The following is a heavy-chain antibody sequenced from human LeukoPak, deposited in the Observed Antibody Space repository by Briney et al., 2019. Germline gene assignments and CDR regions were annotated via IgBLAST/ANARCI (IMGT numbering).Heavy chain of an antibody. CDR1: GFTFSSSG. CDR3: AKDRSTTWAFDY. CDR2: ISYEGGRK. D-gene: IGHD1-14*01. Sequence: GGSLRLSCAASGFTFSSSGMHWVRQAPGKGLAWVSFISYEGGRKYYADSVKGRFTISRDNSKDTLYLQMNSLTADDTAVYYCAKDRSTTWAFDYWGPGTLVTVSS. V-gene: IGHV3-30*18. J-gene: IGHJ4*02.